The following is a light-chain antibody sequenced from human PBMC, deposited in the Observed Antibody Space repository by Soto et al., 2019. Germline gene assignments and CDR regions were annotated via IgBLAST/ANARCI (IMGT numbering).Light chain of an antibody. CDR2: YDS. Sequence: SYELTQPPSVSVAPGKTARITCGGINLGSKSVHWYQQKPGQAPVLVIYYDSDRPSGIPERFSGSNSGNTATLTISRVEAGDEADYYCQVWDSSSDHPHYVFGTGTKLTVL. CDR1: NLGSKS. V-gene: IGLV3-21*04. CDR3: QVWDSSSDHPHYV. J-gene: IGLJ1*01.